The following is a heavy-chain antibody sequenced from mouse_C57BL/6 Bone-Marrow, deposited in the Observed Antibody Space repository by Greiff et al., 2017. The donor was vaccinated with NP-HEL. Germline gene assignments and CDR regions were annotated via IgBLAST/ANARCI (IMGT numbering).Heavy chain of an antibody. CDR2: IDPEDGET. CDR1: GFNIKDYY. V-gene: IGHV14-2*01. Sequence: VQLQESGAELVKPGASVKLSCTASGFNIKDYYMHWVKQRTEQGLEWIGRIDPEDGETKYAPKFQGKATITAATSSNTAYLQLSSLTSKDTAVYYCARMGGNYTSYWYFDVWGTGTTVTVSS. D-gene: IGHD2-1*01. CDR3: ARMGGNYTSYWYFDV. J-gene: IGHJ1*03.